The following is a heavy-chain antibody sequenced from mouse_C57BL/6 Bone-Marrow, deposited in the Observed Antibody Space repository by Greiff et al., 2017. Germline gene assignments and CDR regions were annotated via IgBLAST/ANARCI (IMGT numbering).Heavy chain of an antibody. V-gene: IGHV1-64*01. D-gene: IGHD1-1*01. J-gene: IGHJ2*01. Sequence: VQLQQPGAELVKPGASVKLSCKASGYTFTSYWMHWVKQRPGQGLEWIGMIHPTSGSTNYNEKFKSKATLTVDKSYSTAYMQLSSLASEDSAVYYCARRISPHYYVSSHFDYWGQGTTLTVSS. CDR3: ARRISPHYYVSSHFDY. CDR2: IHPTSGST. CDR1: GYTFTSYW.